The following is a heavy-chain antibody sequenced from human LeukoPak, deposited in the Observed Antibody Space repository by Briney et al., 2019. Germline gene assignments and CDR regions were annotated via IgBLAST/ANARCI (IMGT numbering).Heavy chain of an antibody. D-gene: IGHD3-22*01. V-gene: IGHV3-30*03. J-gene: IGHJ4*02. CDR3: ATRRYGYYYDSSGYYY. CDR2: ISYDGSNK. Sequence: GGSLRLSCAASGFIFSNYGMHWVRQAPGKGLEWVAVISYDGSNKYYADSVKGRFTISRDNSKNTLYLQMNSLRAEDTAVYYCATRRYGYYYDSSGYYYWGQGTLVTVSS. CDR1: GFIFSNYG.